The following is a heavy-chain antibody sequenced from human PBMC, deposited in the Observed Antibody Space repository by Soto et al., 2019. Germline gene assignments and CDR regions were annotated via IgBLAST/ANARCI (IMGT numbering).Heavy chain of an antibody. V-gene: IGHV1-24*01. CDR3: ATPVAYCGGDCTWFDAFDI. D-gene: IGHD2-21*02. Sequence: QVPLVQSGAEVKKPGASVKVSCKVSGYTLTELSMHWVRQAPGKGLEWMGGFDPEDGETIYAQKFQGRVTMTEDTSTDTAYMELSSLRSEVTAVYYCATPVAYCGGDCTWFDAFDIWGQGTMVTVSS. J-gene: IGHJ3*02. CDR1: GYTLTELS. CDR2: FDPEDGET.